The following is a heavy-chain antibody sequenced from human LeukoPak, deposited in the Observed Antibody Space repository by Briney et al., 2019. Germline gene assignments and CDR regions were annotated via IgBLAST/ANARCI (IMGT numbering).Heavy chain of an antibody. CDR3: AKRIRSDWYFDF. V-gene: IGHV4-59*08. CDR2: IYYSGST. J-gene: IGHJ4*02. CDR1: GDSISSYY. D-gene: IGHD6-19*01. Sequence: SETLSLTCTVSGDSISSYYWNWIRQPPGKGPEWIGYIYYSGSTNYNPSLKSRVTISVDTSKNQFSLKLSSVTAADTAVYYCAKRIRSDWYFDFWGQGTLVTVSS.